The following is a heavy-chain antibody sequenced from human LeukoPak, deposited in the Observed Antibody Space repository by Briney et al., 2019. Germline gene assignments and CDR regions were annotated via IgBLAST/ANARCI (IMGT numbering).Heavy chain of an antibody. CDR1: GYTFTSYD. CDR3: ARAHRQFCGGDCSDAFDI. J-gene: IGHJ3*02. D-gene: IGHD2-21*02. Sequence: ASVKVSCKASGYTFTSYDINWVRQATGQGLEWMGWMNPNSGNTGYAQKFQGRVTMTRNTSISTAYMELSSLRSEDTAVYYCARAHRQFCGGDCSDAFDIWGQGTMVTVSS. V-gene: IGHV1-8*01. CDR2: MNPNSGNT.